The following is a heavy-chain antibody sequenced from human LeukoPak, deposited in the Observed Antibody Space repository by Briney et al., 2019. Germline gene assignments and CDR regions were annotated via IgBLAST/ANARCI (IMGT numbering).Heavy chain of an antibody. CDR1: GFSLSTREMR. CDR3: ARSGELAANFDY. CDR2: IEWDDDK. Sequence: SGPALVKPTQTLTLTCTFSGFSLSTREMRVSWIRQPPGKALEWFARIEWDDDKFYSTSLKTRLAISKDTSKNQVVLTMTNMDPVDTATYYCARSGELAANFDYWGQGTLVTVSS. D-gene: IGHD3-10*01. J-gene: IGHJ4*02. V-gene: IGHV2-70*04.